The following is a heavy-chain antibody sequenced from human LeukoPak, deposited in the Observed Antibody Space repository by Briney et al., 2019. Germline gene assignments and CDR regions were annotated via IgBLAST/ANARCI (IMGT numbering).Heavy chain of an antibody. CDR3: AKSEWLRPYYFDY. D-gene: IGHD5-12*01. V-gene: IGHV3-23*01. CDR1: GFTFSSYA. CDR2: ISGSGGST. Sequence: LAGGSLRLSCAASGFTFSSYAMSWVRQAPGKGLEWVSAISGSGGSTYYADSVKGRFTISRDNSKNTLYLQMNSLRAEDTAVYYCAKSEWLRPYYFDYWGQGTLVTASS. J-gene: IGHJ4*02.